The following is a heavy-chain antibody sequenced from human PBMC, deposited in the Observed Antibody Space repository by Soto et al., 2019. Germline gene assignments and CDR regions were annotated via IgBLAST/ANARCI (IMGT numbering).Heavy chain of an antibody. V-gene: IGHV1-69*13. D-gene: IGHD3-22*01. CDR3: ASGVEDYDSSGYYLGPYYYYGMDV. J-gene: IGHJ6*02. Sequence: SVKVSCKASGGTFSSYAISWVRQASGQGLEWMGGIIPIFGTANYAQKFQGRVTITADESTSTAYMELSSLRSEDTAVYYCASGVEDYDSSGYYLGPYYYYGMDVWGQGTTVTVSS. CDR1: GGTFSSYA. CDR2: IIPIFGTA.